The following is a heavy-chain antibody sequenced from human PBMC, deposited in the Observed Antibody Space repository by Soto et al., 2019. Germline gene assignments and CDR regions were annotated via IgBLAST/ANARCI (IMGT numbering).Heavy chain of an antibody. V-gene: IGHV3-7*01. D-gene: IGHD6-19*01. CDR1: GFTFSSYW. CDR3: ARVSTRIAVVQSAFDI. Sequence: EVQLVESGGGLVQPGGSLRLSCAASGFTFSSYWMSWVRQAPGKGLEWVANIKQDGSEKYYVDSVKGRFTISRDNAKNSLYLQMNSLRAEDTAVYYCARVSTRIAVVQSAFDIWGQGTMVTGSS. J-gene: IGHJ3*02. CDR2: IKQDGSEK.